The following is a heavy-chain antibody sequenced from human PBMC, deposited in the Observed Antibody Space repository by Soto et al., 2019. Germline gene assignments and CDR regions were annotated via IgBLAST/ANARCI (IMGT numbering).Heavy chain of an antibody. CDR1: GFTFSTYW. CDR3: ARETSSWSLDY. CDR2: SNSDGRST. Sequence: GGSLRLSCAASGFTFSTYWMHWVRQAPGKGLVWVSRSNSDGRSTDHADSVKGRFTISRDNAKNTLNLQMNSLRVEDTAVYYCARETSSWSLDYWGQGMLVTVSS. J-gene: IGHJ4*02. D-gene: IGHD6-13*01. V-gene: IGHV3-74*01.